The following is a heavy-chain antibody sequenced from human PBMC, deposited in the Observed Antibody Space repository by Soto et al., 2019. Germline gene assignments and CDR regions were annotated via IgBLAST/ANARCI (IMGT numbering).Heavy chain of an antibody. CDR3: AWLGVTGTPGLDYYYSVRDF. CDR2: IIPIFGTA. Sequence: SVKVSCKASGYTFTSYDISWVRQAPGQGLEWMGGIIPIFGTANYAQKFQGRVTITADESTSTAYMGRSSLRSENTAVYYFAWLGVTGTPGLDYYYSVRDFWAKGTTVPVS. D-gene: IGHD3-10*01. J-gene: IGHJ6*04. V-gene: IGHV1-69*13. CDR1: GYTFTSYD.